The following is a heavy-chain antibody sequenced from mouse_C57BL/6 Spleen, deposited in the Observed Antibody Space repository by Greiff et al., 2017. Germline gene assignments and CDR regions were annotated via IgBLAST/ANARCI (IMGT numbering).Heavy chain of an antibody. CDR3: ARIYYYGSAMDY. CDR1: GYTFTSYW. J-gene: IGHJ4*01. CDR2: IDPSDSYT. V-gene: IGHV1-69*01. D-gene: IGHD1-1*01. Sequence: QVQLQQPGAELVMPGASVKLSCKASGYTFTSYWMHWVKQRPGQGLEWIGEIDPSDSYTNYNQKFKGKSTLTVDKSSSTAYMQLSSLTSEDSAVYYCARIYYYGSAMDYWGQGTSGTVSS.